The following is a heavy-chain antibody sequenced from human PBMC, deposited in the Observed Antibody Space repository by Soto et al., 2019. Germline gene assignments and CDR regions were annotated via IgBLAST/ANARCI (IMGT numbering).Heavy chain of an antibody. CDR2: IIPILGIA. V-gene: IGHV1-69*02. D-gene: IGHD3-9*01. Sequence: ASVKGSCKGSGGTLSGDTVGWVRQAPGQGLEWMGRIIPILGIANCAQKFQGRVTITADKSTSTAYMELSSLRSEDTAVYYCARGLKDYDILTGYYIWGQGTLVTVSS. J-gene: IGHJ4*02. CDR3: ARGLKDYDILTGYYI. CDR1: GGTLSGDT.